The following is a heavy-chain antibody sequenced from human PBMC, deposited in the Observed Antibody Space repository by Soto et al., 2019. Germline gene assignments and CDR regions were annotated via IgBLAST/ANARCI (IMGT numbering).Heavy chain of an antibody. CDR3: ARGFSAGKGSPPDF. D-gene: IGHD6-13*01. J-gene: IGHJ4*02. Sequence: PGGSLRLSCAASGFNFSNHWMHWVRQRPGEGLVWVSRITSDGKSKAYAESVKGRFTISRDNSKNTLYLQMSSLRAEDTAVYYCARGFSAGKGSPPDFWGQGSLVTVSS. CDR2: ITSDGKSK. CDR1: GFNFSNHW. V-gene: IGHV3-74*01.